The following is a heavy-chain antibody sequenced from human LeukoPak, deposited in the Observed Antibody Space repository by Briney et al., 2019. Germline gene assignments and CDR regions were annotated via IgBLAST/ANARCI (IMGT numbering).Heavy chain of an antibody. CDR2: INRGGSEV. J-gene: IGHJ4*02. V-gene: IGHV3-7*01. D-gene: IGHD1-26*01. CDR3: ARVGTWELQRVFDY. CDR1: GFTFSDYW. Sequence: GGSLRLSCAPSGFTFSDYWMTWVRQVPGKGLEGVANINRGGSEVHYVDSVKGRFTISRDNAKNSLYLQLDSLRVEDTAVYYCARVGTWELQRVFDYWGQGTLVTVSS.